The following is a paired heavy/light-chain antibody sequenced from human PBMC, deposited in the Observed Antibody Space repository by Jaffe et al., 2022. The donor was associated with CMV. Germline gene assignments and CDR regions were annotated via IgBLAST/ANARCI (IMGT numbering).Light chain of an antibody. V-gene: IGKV1-NL1*01. J-gene: IGKJ1*01. CDR1: QVIANS. CDR3: QQYYSTPRT. Sequence: DIQMTQSPSSLSASVGDRVTITCRASQVIANSLAWYQQRPGKAPNLLLYAASTLGSGVPSRFSGSGSGTDYTLTISSLQPEDFATYYCQQYYSTPRTFGQGTKVDIK. CDR2: AAS.
Heavy chain of an antibody. CDR2: ISSSGRYT. CDR1: GFTFSDSY. Sequence: QVQLVESGGVLVKPGGSLRLSCAASGFTFSDSYMSWIRQAPGKGLEWISYISSSGRYTNYTDSVKGRFTISRDNAKNSLYLQMNNLRAEDTALYYCVRLRWLENWGQGTLVTVSP. CDR3: VRLRWLEN. J-gene: IGHJ4*02. D-gene: IGHD5-12*01. V-gene: IGHV3-11*06.